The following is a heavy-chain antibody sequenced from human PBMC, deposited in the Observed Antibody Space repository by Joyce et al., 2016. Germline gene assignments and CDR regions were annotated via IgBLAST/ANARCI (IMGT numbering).Heavy chain of an antibody. CDR1: GFIFSSYT. CDR3: AGTSGSSPFDY. CDR2: ISYDGTNT. V-gene: IGHV3-30-3*01. Sequence: QVQLVESGGGVVQPGKSLRLSCAASGFIFSSYTMHWVRQAPGKGLEGLAVISYDGTNTYYADSVKGRFTISRDNSKNTLYLQMNSLRADDTAVYSWAGTSGSSPFDYWGQGTLVTVSS. D-gene: IGHD3-10*01. J-gene: IGHJ4*02.